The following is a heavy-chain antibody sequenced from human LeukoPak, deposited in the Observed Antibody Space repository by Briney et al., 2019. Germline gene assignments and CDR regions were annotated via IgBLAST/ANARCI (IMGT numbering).Heavy chain of an antibody. J-gene: IGHJ6*02. CDR1: GDSVSSNSAA. V-gene: IGHV6-1*01. D-gene: IGHD1-1*01. CDR3: ARDQGWNGLYYYYGMDV. Sequence: SQTLSLTCAISGDSVSSNSAAWNWIRQSPSRGLEWLGRTYYRSKWYNDYAVSVKSRITINPDTSKNQFSLQLNSVTPEATAVYYCARDQGWNGLYYYYGMDVWGQGTTVTVSS. CDR2: TYYRSKWYN.